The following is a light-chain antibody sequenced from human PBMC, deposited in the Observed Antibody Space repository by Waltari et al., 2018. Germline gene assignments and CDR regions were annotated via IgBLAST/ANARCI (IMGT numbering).Light chain of an antibody. CDR2: RAS. J-gene: IGKJ4*01. V-gene: IGKV1-16*01. CDR1: PDIANN. CDR3: QQGYDFPCT. Sequence: DIQMTQSPSPLSASIGDTVTITCRASPDIANNLNWYQQQSGKAPKLLIYRASSPQSGVPSRFSGSGSGTDFSLTISSLQPEDFATYYCQQGYDFPCTFGRGTKVEIK.